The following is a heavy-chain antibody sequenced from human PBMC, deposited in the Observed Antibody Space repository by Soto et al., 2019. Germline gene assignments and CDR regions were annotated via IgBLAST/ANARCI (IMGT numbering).Heavy chain of an antibody. CDR3: ARLIEGYPPHNYFDP. CDR2: VFDFGST. D-gene: IGHD2-15*01. Sequence: SETLSLTCSVSGDSVKSSYRAWIRQSPGRAPEWVGYVFDFGSTGYHPSLKGRLTISMDTSKNQVSLSLRSVTVADTGIYYCARLIEGYPPHNYFDPWGQGTLVTVSS. V-gene: IGHV4-59*02. J-gene: IGHJ5*02. CDR1: GDSVKSSY.